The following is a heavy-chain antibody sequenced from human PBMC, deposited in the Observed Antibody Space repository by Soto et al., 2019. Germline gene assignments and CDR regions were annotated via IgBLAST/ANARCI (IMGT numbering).Heavy chain of an antibody. CDR3: ARDRWTDYGDYAAWFDP. V-gene: IGHV3-48*01. D-gene: IGHD4-17*01. J-gene: IGHJ5*02. CDR2: ISWSSSTI. Sequence: GGSLRLSCAASGFTFSTYSMNWVRQAPGKGLEWVSYISWSSSTIYYADSVKGRFTISRDNAKNSLYLQMTSLRAEDTAVYYCARDRWTDYGDYAAWFDPWGQGTLVTVSS. CDR1: GFTFSTYS.